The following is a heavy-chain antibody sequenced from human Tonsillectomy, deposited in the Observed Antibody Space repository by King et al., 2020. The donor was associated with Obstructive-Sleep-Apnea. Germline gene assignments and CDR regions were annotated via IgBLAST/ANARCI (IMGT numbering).Heavy chain of an antibody. CDR2: ILLKSGRV. CDR3: GKDLTPGGLDV. CDR1: GIKSDDHG. Sequence: VQLVESGGGLVQPGRSLRLTCEVSGIKSDDHGMHWVRQTPGKGLEWVSGILLKSGRVGYADSVRGRFTTSRDNAKNSVYLQMNSLRVEDTAVYYCGKDLTPGGLDVWGQGTTVTVSS. D-gene: IGHD2-15*01. J-gene: IGHJ6*02. V-gene: IGHV3-9*01.